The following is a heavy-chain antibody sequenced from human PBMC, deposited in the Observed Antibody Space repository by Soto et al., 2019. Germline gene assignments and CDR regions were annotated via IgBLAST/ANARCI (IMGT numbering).Heavy chain of an antibody. J-gene: IGHJ6*02. CDR3: ARVLRFLEWPPPYYYYYYGMDV. Sequence: ASVKVSCKASGYTFTSYDINWVRQATGQGLEWMGWMNPNSGNTGYAQKFQGRVTMTRNTSISTAYMELSSLRSEDTAVYYCARVLRFLEWPPPYYYYYYGMDVWGQGTTVTVSS. V-gene: IGHV1-8*01. CDR1: GYTFTSYD. CDR2: MNPNSGNT. D-gene: IGHD3-3*01.